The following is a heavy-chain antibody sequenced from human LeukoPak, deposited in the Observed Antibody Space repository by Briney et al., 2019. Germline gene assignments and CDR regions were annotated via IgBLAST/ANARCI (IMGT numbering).Heavy chain of an antibody. CDR3: AKDVYFDYSGGSCNDY. CDR2: ISGDGGST. J-gene: IGHJ4*02. CDR1: GFTFDDYA. V-gene: IGHV3-43*02. D-gene: IGHD2-15*01. Sequence: GGSLRLSCAASGFTFDDYAMHWVRQAPGKGLEWVSLISGDGGSTYYADSVKGRFTISRDNSKNTLYLQMNSLRAEDTAVYYCAKDVYFDYSGGSCNDYWGQGTLVTVSS.